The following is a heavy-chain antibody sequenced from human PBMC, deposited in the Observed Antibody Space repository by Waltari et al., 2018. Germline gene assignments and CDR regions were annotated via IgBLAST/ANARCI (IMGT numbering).Heavy chain of an antibody. CDR2: IYASGST. Sequence: QVQLQESGPGLVKPSQTLSLTCTVSGASISSGNYYWSWIRQPAGKGLEWIGRIYASGSTNPTPSLTSRVTISVDTSKNQFSLRLSSVTAADTAVYYCARERGGLTIFDYWGQGTLVTVSS. V-gene: IGHV4-61*02. CDR1: GASISSGNYY. D-gene: IGHD3-10*01. J-gene: IGHJ4*02. CDR3: ARERGGLTIFDY.